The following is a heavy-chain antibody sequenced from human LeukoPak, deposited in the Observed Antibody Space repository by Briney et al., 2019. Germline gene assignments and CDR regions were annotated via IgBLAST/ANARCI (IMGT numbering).Heavy chain of an antibody. CDR1: GFTFSNYW. V-gene: IGHV3-7*03. D-gene: IGHD1-26*01. Sequence: PGGSLRLSCAASGFTFSNYWVSWVRQAPGKGLEWVANIKRDGSDKYYVVSVEGRFTISRDNSKNTLYLQLNSLRVEDTAVYYCAKNRGAGSHYYYHMNVWGKGTTVTVSS. CDR2: IKRDGSDK. CDR3: AKNRGAGSHYYYHMNV. J-gene: IGHJ6*03.